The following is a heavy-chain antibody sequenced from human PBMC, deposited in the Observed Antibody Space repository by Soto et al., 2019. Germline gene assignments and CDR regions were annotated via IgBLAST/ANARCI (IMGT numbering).Heavy chain of an antibody. CDR3: ARDEGALIYSSSSSYYYYGMDV. J-gene: IGHJ6*02. V-gene: IGHV4-4*07. CDR2: IYTSGTT. Sequence: SETLSLTCNVSGGSIRSYYWSWIRQPAGKALEWIGRIYTSGTTNYNPSLKSRATILVDTSKNQFSLKLSSVTAEDTAVYYCARDEGALIYSSSSSYYYYGMDVWGQGTTVTVSS. D-gene: IGHD6-6*01. CDR1: GGSIRSYY.